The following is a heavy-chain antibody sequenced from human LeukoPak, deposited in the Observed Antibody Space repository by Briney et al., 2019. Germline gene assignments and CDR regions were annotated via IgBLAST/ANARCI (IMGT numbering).Heavy chain of an antibody. V-gene: IGHV3-48*03. J-gene: IGHJ5*02. CDR1: GFDLSTYE. CDR2: ITSSGHTK. CDR3: ARGDPHADL. Sequence: PGGSLRLSCAASGFDLSTYEMNWARQAPGKGLEWIADITSSGHTKNYADSVKGRFTISRDNARTSLYLQMNSLRVEDTGVYYCARGDPHADLWGQGTLVTVSS.